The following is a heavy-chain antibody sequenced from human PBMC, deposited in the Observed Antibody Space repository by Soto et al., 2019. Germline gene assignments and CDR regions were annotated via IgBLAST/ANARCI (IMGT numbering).Heavy chain of an antibody. CDR3: ARDEYRASGIAARHNYYYYGMDV. CDR2: IIPIFGTA. J-gene: IGHJ6*02. CDR1: GGTFSSYA. D-gene: IGHD6-6*01. Sequence: SVKVSCKASGGTFSSYAISWVRQAPGQGLEWMGGIIPIFGTANYAQKFQGRVTITADESTSTAYMELSSLRSEDTAVYYCARDEYRASGIAARHNYYYYGMDVWGQGTTVTVSS. V-gene: IGHV1-69*13.